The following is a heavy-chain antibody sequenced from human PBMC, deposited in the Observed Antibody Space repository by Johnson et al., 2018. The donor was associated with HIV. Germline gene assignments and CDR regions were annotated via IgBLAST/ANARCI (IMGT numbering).Heavy chain of an antibody. CDR1: GFTFSSYA. V-gene: IGHV3-23*04. D-gene: IGHD2-15*01. CDR2: ISGSGGST. CDR3: AKDRADCSGCSCEAYAFDI. Sequence: VQLVESGGGLVQPGGSLRLSCAASGFTFSSYAMSWVRQAPGKGLEWVSAISGSGGSTYYADSVKGRFTISRDNSKNTLYLQMNSLRAEDTAVYYCAKDRADCSGCSCEAYAFDIWGQGTMVTVSS. J-gene: IGHJ3*02.